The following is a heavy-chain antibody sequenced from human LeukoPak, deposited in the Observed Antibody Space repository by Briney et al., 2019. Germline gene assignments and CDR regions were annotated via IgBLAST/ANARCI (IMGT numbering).Heavy chain of an antibody. J-gene: IGHJ3*02. V-gene: IGHV4-31*03. D-gene: IGHD2-15*01. CDR1: GGSINSGGYY. CDR3: ARDGGYCSGGNCFDAFDI. CDR2: IYYSGST. Sequence: PSETLSLTCTVSGGSINSGGYYWSWIRQHPGKGLEWIGYIYYSGSTYYNPSLKSRVTISIDTSKNQFSLKQSSVTAADTAVYYCARDGGYCSGGNCFDAFDIWGQGTMVTVSS.